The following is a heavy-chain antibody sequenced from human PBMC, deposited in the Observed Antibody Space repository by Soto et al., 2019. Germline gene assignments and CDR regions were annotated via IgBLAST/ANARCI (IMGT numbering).Heavy chain of an antibody. Sequence: ASVKVSCKTSGYTFSNYGITWLRQSAGQPLEWLGWISLYSDGTNYAQKFQGRVSMTTDTSTTTAYMELRSLRYDDTAVYYCARVVPGAEAWFGPWGQGTLVTVSS. CDR1: GYTFSNYG. J-gene: IGHJ5*02. CDR2: ISLYSDGT. V-gene: IGHV1-18*01. CDR3: ARVVPGAEAWFGP. D-gene: IGHD2-2*01.